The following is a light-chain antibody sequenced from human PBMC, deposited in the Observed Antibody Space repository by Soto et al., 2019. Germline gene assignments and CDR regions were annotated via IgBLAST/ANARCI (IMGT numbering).Light chain of an antibody. CDR1: QSVSSSY. CDR3: QQYGSSPIT. J-gene: IGKJ5*01. Sequence: EIVLTQSPCTLSLSPCERATLSCMASQSVSSSYLAWYQQKPGQAPRLLIYGASSRATGIPDRFSGSGPGTDFTLTISRLEPEDFAVYYCQQYGSSPITFGQGTRLEIK. V-gene: IGKV3-20*01. CDR2: GAS.